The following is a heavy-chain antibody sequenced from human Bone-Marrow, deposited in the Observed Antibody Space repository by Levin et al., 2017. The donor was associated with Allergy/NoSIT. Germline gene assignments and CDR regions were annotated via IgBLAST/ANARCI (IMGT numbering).Heavy chain of an antibody. CDR2: INHSGST. J-gene: IGHJ6*03. V-gene: IGHV4-34*01. CDR3: ARGHLVVVVAATQIYYYMDV. D-gene: IGHD2-15*01. Sequence: SETLSLTCAVYGGSFSGYYWSWIRQPPGKGLEWIGEINHSGSTNYNPSLKSRVTISVDTSKNQFSLKLSSVTAADTAVYYCARGHLVVVVAATQIYYYMDVWGKGTTVTVSS. CDR1: GGSFSGYY.